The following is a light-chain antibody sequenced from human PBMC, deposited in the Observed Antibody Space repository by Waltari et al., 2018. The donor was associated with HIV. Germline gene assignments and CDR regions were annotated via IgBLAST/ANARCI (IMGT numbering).Light chain of an antibody. CDR3: QQYNDLPQT. CDR2: GAT. CDR1: QNVGGN. V-gene: IGKV3-15*01. J-gene: IGKJ1*01. Sequence: EVVMTQSPDILSVSPGERATLSCRASQNVGGNLAWYQVRPGQAPSLLIYGATSRTTGFPARFSGSGSGTEFTLTISSLQSEDFAVYYCQQYNDLPQTFGQGTRVDMK.